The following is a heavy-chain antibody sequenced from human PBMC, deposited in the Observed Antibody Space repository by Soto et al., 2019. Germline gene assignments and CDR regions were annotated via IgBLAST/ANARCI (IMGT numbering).Heavy chain of an antibody. Sequence: SLRLSCAASGFTFDDYAMHWVRQAPGKGLEWVSGISWNSGSIGYADSVKGRFTISRDNAKNSLYLQMNSLRAEDTALYYCAKVVIVYYYYYGMDVWGQGTTVTVSS. J-gene: IGHJ6*02. V-gene: IGHV3-9*01. CDR3: AKVVIVYYYYYGMDV. CDR1: GFTFDDYA. D-gene: IGHD1-26*01. CDR2: ISWNSGSI.